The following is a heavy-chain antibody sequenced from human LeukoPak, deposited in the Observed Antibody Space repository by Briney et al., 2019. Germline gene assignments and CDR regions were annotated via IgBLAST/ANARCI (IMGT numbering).Heavy chain of an antibody. J-gene: IGHJ2*01. CDR3: ARVALGSWYFDL. D-gene: IGHD2-15*01. CDR2: INHNSGGT. Sequence: ASVKVSCKASGYTFTGYFMYWVRQAPGQGLEWMGWINHNSGGTNYAQKFQGRVTMTRDTSISTSYMELSRLRSDDTAVYYCARVALGSWYFDLWGRGTLVTVSS. CDR1: GYTFTGYF. V-gene: IGHV1-2*02.